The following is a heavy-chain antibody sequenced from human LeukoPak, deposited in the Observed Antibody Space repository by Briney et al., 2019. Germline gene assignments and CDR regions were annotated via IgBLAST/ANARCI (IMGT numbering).Heavy chain of an antibody. J-gene: IGHJ4*02. CDR2: INHSGST. CDR1: GGSFSGFY. V-gene: IGHV4-34*01. D-gene: IGHD3-16*01. Sequence: SETLSLTCAVYGGSFSGFYWSWIRQPPGKGLEWIGEINHSGSTNYNPSLKSRVTISVDTSKNQFSLKRSSVTAAETAVYSCARFVRHVRFGDYWGQGTLFTVSS. CDR3: ARFVRHVRFGDY.